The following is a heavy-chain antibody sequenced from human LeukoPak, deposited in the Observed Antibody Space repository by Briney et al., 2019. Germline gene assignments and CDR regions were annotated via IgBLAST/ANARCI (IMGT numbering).Heavy chain of an antibody. V-gene: IGHV3-64*01. J-gene: IGHJ4*02. Sequence: GGSLRLSCAASGFSLRKHPMHWVRQAPGKGLEFVSAISGDGGTTFYASSVKGRFTISRANSKNMVVLQMGSLRTDDMGVYFCARDCSSGKCRGALDYWGQGALVTVSS. D-gene: IGHD3-22*01. CDR3: ARDCSSGKCRGALDY. CDR2: ISGDGGTT. CDR1: GFSLRKHP.